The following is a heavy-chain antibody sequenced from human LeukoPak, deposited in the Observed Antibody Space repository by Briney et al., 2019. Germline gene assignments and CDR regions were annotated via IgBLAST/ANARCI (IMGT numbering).Heavy chain of an antibody. D-gene: IGHD6-19*01. CDR2: ISSSSYI. Sequence: GSLRLSCAASGFTFSSYSMNWVRQAPGKGLEWVSSISSSSYIYYADSVKGRFTISRDNAKNSLYLQMNSLRAEDTAVYYCARDPRLVPGYFDYWGQGTLVTVSS. CDR3: ARDPRLVPGYFDY. J-gene: IGHJ4*02. CDR1: GFTFSSYS. V-gene: IGHV3-21*01.